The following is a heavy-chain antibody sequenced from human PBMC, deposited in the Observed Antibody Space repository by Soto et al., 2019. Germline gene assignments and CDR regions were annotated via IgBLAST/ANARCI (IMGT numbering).Heavy chain of an antibody. Sequence: PGESLKISCKGSGYSFTSYWISWVRQMPGKGLEWMGRIDPSDSYTNYSPSFQCHVTISADKSISTAYLQWSSLKASDTAMYYCARLPGIAAAGYYGMDVWGQGTTVTVSS. V-gene: IGHV5-10-1*01. CDR3: ARLPGIAAAGYYGMDV. CDR1: GYSFTSYW. CDR2: IDPSDSYT. J-gene: IGHJ6*02. D-gene: IGHD6-13*01.